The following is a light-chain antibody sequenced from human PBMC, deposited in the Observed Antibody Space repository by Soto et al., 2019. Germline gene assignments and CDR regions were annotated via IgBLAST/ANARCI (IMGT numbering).Light chain of an antibody. J-gene: IGKJ5*01. CDR1: QDISNY. CDR3: QQYDNLPPIT. V-gene: IGKV1-33*01. CDR2: DAS. Sequence: DIQMTQSPSSLSASVGDRVTITCQASQDISNYLNWYQQKPGKAPKLLIYDASNLETAFPSRFSGNPSGTHFTSTITRPQPEHIATYYCQQYDNLPPITFGQETRLEIK.